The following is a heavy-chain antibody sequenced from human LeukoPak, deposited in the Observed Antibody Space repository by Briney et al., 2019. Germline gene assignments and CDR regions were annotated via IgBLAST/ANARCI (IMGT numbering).Heavy chain of an antibody. Sequence: GGSLRLSCAAPGFTFSTFGMSWVRQAPGEGLEWVSAILLSGDGSTYVDSVKGRFTITRDNSKNTLFLQMNSLRAEDAAVYYCAKNLLGDAAYSWYFDLWGRGTLVTVSS. V-gene: IGHV3-23*01. CDR1: GFTFSTFG. CDR3: AKNLLGDAAYSWYFDL. J-gene: IGHJ2*01. CDR2: ILLSGDGS. D-gene: IGHD1-26*01.